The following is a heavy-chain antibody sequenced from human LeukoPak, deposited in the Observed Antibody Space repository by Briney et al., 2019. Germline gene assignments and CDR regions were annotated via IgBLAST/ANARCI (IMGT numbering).Heavy chain of an antibody. CDR3: AKRITVVARDAFDF. Sequence: GGSLRLSCAASGFTFSTYGMSWVRQAPGKGLKWVSSISGSGGSTFYADSVKGRFTISRDNSKNTLYLQMNSLRAEDTAVYYCAKRITVVARDAFDFWGQGTMVTVSS. J-gene: IGHJ3*01. CDR2: ISGSGGST. V-gene: IGHV3-23*01. CDR1: GFTFSTYG. D-gene: IGHD1-14*01.